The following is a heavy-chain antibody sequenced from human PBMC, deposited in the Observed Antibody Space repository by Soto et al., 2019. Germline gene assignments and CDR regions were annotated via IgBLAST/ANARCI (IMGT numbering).Heavy chain of an antibody. V-gene: IGHV4-34*01. CDR3: ARDLAVAGDGMDV. CDR2: INHSGST. J-gene: IGHJ6*02. CDR1: GGSFSGYY. D-gene: IGHD6-19*01. Sequence: SETLSLTCAVYGGSFSGYYWSWIRQPPGKGLEWIGEINHSGSTNYNPSLKSRVTISVDTSKNQFSLKLSSVTAADTAVYYCARDLAVAGDGMDVWGQGTTVTVSS.